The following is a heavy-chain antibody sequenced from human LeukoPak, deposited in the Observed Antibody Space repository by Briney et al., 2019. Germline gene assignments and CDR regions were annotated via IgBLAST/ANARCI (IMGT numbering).Heavy chain of an antibody. V-gene: IGHV3-43*02. CDR3: AAYDSSGYASKYFQH. J-gene: IGHJ1*01. Sequence: GGSLRLSCAASGFSFDDYAMLWVRQGPGKGLEWVSLISGDGDSTYYGDSVKGRSTISRDNPKNTLYLQINSLRAEDTAVYYCAAYDSSGYASKYFQHWGQGALVTVSS. CDR2: ISGDGDST. D-gene: IGHD3-22*01. CDR1: GFSFDDYA.